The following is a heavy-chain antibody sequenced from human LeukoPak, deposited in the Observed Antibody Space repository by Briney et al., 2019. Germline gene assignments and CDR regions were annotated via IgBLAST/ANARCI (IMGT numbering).Heavy chain of an antibody. CDR1: GGSITTTNW. D-gene: IGHD1-26*01. Sequence: PSGTLSRTCAVSGGSITTTNWWSWVRQPPGKGLEWIGEVHLSGATNYNLSLESRVSMSIDKSKNHLSLEVTSVTAADTAIYYCTRESGAFSPFGFWGQGTLVTVSS. CDR3: TRESGAFSPFGF. CDR2: VHLSGAT. V-gene: IGHV4-4*02. J-gene: IGHJ4*02.